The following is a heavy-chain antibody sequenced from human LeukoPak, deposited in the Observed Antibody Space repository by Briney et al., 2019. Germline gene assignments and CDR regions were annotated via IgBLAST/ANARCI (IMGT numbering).Heavy chain of an antibody. CDR2: INLGGGT. J-gene: IGHJ5*02. Sequence: SETLSLTCAVSGGSFSGDNWSWIRQPPRKGLEWVWEINLGGGTNYNTSLKSRVTISVARSKSHFSLKLCAVTAADTAVYQCASLVTATLIWFDPWGQGTLVTVSS. D-gene: IGHD1-26*01. V-gene: IGHV4-34*01. CDR3: ASLVTATLIWFDP. CDR1: GGSFSGDN.